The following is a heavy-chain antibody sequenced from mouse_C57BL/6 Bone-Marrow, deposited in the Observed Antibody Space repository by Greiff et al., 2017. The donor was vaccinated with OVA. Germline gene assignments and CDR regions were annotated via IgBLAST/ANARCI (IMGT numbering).Heavy chain of an antibody. D-gene: IGHD1-1*01. CDR2: TFYSGIT. CDR3: ARDRYYGSSSYAMDY. V-gene: IGHV3-3*01. Sequence: EVQLVESGPSLVRPSQTLSLTCTVPGFSINSDCYWIWIRQFPGNKLEYIGYTFYSGITYYNPSLESRTYITRDTSKNQFSLKLSSVTTEDTATYYCARDRYYGSSSYAMDYWGQGTSVTVSS. J-gene: IGHJ4*01. CDR1: GFSINSDCY.